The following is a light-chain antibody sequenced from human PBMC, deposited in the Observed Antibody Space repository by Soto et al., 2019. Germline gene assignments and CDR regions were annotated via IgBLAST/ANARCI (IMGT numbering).Light chain of an antibody. CDR2: DAS. V-gene: IGKV3-20*01. Sequence: EIVLTQSPGTLSLSPGERATLSCRASQSVSYSYLAWYQQIPGQAPRLLIYDASSRATGIPDRFSGSGSATDFTLTISGLEPEDFAVYYCQQYGSSPTTFGQGTKVDIK. CDR1: QSVSYSY. J-gene: IGKJ1*01. CDR3: QQYGSSPTT.